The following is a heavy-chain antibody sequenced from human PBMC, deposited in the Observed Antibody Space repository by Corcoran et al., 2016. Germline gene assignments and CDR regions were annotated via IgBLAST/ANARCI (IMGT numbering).Heavy chain of an antibody. Sequence: EVQLVESGGVVVQPGGSLRLSCAASGFTFDDYAMHWVRQAPGKGLEWVSLISWDGGSTYYADSVKGRFTISRDNSKNSLYLQMNSLRAEDTALYYCTKGDSSGQVDYWGQGTLVTVSS. J-gene: IGHJ4*02. D-gene: IGHD3-22*01. V-gene: IGHV3-43D*03. CDR1: GFTFDDYA. CDR2: ISWDGGST. CDR3: TKGDSSGQVDY.